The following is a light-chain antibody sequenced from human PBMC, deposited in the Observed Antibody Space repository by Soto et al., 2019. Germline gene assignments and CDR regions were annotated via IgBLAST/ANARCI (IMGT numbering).Light chain of an antibody. CDR1: QSFSSTF. V-gene: IGKV3-20*01. CDR2: GAS. Sequence: EILLTQSPDSLSLSPGDRATLSCRASQSFSSTFFAWYQQKPGQAPRLLIYGASSRATGIPDRFSGSWAGTDFTLTISRLEPEDFAVYYCQQYASSVTFGQGTKVEIK. CDR3: QQYASSVT. J-gene: IGKJ1*01.